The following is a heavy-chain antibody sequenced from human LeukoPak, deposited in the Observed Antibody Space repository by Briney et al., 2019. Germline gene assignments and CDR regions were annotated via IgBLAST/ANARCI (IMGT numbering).Heavy chain of an antibody. CDR2: INHSGST. D-gene: IGHD3-10*01. Sequence: SETLSLTCAVYGGSFSGYYWSWIRQPPGKGREWIGEINHSGSTNYNPSLKSRVTISVDTSKNQFSVKLSSVTAADTAVYYCASSPLMVPGATFDYWGQGTMVTVSS. J-gene: IGHJ4*02. V-gene: IGHV4-34*01. CDR1: GGSFSGYY. CDR3: ASSPLMVPGATFDY.